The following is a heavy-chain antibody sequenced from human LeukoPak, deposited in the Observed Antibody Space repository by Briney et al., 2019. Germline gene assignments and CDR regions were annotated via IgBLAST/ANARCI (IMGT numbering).Heavy chain of an antibody. Sequence: ASVKVSCKASGYTFTSYDINWVRQATGQGLEWMGWMNPNTGNTGYAQKFQGRVTMTRDMSTSTVYMELSSLRSEDTAVYYCASSYNWNDLPDYWGQGTLVTVSS. J-gene: IGHJ4*02. CDR2: MNPNTGNT. D-gene: IGHD1-1*01. V-gene: IGHV1-8*01. CDR3: ASSYNWNDLPDY. CDR1: GYTFTSYD.